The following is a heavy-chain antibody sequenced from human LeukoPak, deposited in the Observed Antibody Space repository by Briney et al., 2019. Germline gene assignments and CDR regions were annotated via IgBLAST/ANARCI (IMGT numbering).Heavy chain of an antibody. CDR2: INAGNGNT. V-gene: IGHV1-3*01. D-gene: IGHD6-19*01. CDR3: ARGAPSGWYHDY. Sequence: ASVKVSCKASGYTLTSYAMHWVRQAPGQRLEWMGWINAGNGNTKYSQKFQGRVTITRDTSASTAYMELSSLRSEDTAVYYCARGAPSGWYHDYWGQGTLVTVSS. CDR1: GYTLTSYA. J-gene: IGHJ4*02.